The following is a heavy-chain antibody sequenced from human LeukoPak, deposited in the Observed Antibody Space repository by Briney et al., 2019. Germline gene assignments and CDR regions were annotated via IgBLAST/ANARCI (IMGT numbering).Heavy chain of an antibody. J-gene: IGHJ4*02. Sequence: GGSLRLSCAASGFTFNNYGMHWVRQAQGKGLEWVAVISYDGSNKYYADSVKGRFTISRDNSKNTLYLQMNSLRAEDTAVYYCARDKAYYFPFDYWGQGTLVTVSS. CDR3: ARDKAYYFPFDY. CDR1: GFTFNNYG. V-gene: IGHV3-30*03. CDR2: ISYDGSNK. D-gene: IGHD3-22*01.